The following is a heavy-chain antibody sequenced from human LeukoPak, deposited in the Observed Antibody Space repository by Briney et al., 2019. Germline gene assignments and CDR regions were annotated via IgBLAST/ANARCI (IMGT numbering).Heavy chain of an antibody. J-gene: IGHJ4*02. V-gene: IGHV3-23*01. Sequence: PGGSLRLSCAASGFTFSSYAMSWVRQAPGRGLEWVSAISGSGGSTYYADSVKGRFTISRDNSKNTLYLQMNSLRAEDTAIYDCAKERSWPNGGYWGQGTLVTVSS. CDR1: GFTFSSYA. D-gene: IGHD1-26*01. CDR3: AKERSWPNGGY. CDR2: ISGSGGST.